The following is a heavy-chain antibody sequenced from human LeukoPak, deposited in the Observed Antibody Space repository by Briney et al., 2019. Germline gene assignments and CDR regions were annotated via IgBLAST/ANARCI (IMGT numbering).Heavy chain of an antibody. CDR1: GFTFSSYA. D-gene: IGHD4-11*01. Sequence: GRSLRLSCAASGFTFSSYAMHWVRQAPGKGLEWVAVISYDGSNKYYADSVKGRFTISRDNSKNTLYLQMNSLRAEDTAVYYCARDLSKLEAFDIWGQGTMVTVSS. J-gene: IGHJ3*02. CDR3: ARDLSKLEAFDI. CDR2: ISYDGSNK. V-gene: IGHV3-30*04.